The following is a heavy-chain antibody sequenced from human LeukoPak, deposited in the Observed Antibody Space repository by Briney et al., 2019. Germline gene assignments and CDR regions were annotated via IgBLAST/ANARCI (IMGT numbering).Heavy chain of an antibody. CDR2: SGGDGGST. Sequence: PGGSLRLSCAASGLTFSSYDVSWVRQAPGKGLEWVSASGGDGGSTYADSVKGRFTISRDNSKNTLYLQMNRLRAEDRATYYCAKALNCWYFDLWGGGNLVTVSS. CDR1: GLTFSSYD. V-gene: IGHV3-23*01. D-gene: IGHD1-1*01. CDR3: AKALNCWYFDL. J-gene: IGHJ2*01.